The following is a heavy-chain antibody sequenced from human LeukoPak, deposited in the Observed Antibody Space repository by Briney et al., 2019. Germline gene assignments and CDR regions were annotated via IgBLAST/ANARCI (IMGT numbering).Heavy chain of an antibody. Sequence: HPGGSLRLSCAASGFTFDRYWMSWVRQAPGKGLEWVANIKLDGGQKYYVDSVKGRFTISRDNAKNSLFLQINSLRAEDTAVYYCARAYGYTSPYYFDYWGQGTLVTVSS. CDR3: ARAYGYTSPYYFDY. CDR2: IKLDGGQK. V-gene: IGHV3-7*01. CDR1: GFTFDRYW. J-gene: IGHJ4*02. D-gene: IGHD5-12*01.